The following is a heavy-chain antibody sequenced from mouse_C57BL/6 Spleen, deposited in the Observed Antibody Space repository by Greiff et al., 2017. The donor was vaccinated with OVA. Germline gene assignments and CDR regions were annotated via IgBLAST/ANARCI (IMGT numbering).Heavy chain of an antibody. Sequence: QVQLQQSGAELVRPGASVKLSCKASGYTFTSYWMHWVKQRPGRGLEWIGRIDPRSGGTKYNEKFKSKATLTADKSSSTAYMQLSSLTSEDSAVFYCARVIDDLDYWGQGTTLTVAS. V-gene: IGHV1-72*01. J-gene: IGHJ2*01. CDR3: ARVIDDLDY. CDR1: GYTFTSYW. D-gene: IGHD2-3*01. CDR2: IDPRSGGT.